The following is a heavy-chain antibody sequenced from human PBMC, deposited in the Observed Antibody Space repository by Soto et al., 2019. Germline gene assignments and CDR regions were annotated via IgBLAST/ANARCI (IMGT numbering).Heavy chain of an antibody. D-gene: IGHD6-19*01. CDR1: GDSVSSDSAT. J-gene: IGHJ4*02. V-gene: IGHV6-1*01. CDR2: TYYRSKWYN. Sequence: PSQTLSLTCAISGDSVSSDSATWNWIRQSPSRGLEWLGRTYYRSKWYNDYAVSVKSRITINPDTSKNQFSLQLNSVTPEDTAVFYCVRGTTIAVAGSIPFDYWGQGTLVTVSS. CDR3: VRGTTIAVAGSIPFDY.